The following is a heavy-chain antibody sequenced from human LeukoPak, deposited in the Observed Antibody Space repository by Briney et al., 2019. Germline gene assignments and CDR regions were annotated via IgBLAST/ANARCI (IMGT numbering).Heavy chain of an antibody. V-gene: IGHV3-23*01. D-gene: IGHD3-16*01. J-gene: IGHJ4*02. CDR2: ISGSGGGT. Sequence: GGSLRLSCAASGFTFSIYAMSWVRQAPGKGLEWVSVISGSGGGTYYADSVKGRFTISRDNSKNTLYLQMNSVRAEDTAVYYCASDRFYFGVWGQGTLVTVSS. CDR3: ASDRFYFGV. CDR1: GFTFSIYA.